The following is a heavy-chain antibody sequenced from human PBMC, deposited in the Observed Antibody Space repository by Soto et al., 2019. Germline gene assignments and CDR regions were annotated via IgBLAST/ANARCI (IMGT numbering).Heavy chain of an antibody. J-gene: IGHJ4*02. Sequence: EVHLLESGGGLVQPGGSLRLSCAASGFTFMNYAMAWVRQAPGKGLEYVSAIGAGGDTFYADSVRGRFTISRDNSKRTRYLQMDSLRAEDTAVYSCAMEGVTARFYYWGQGTLVTVSS. D-gene: IGHD6-6*01. CDR1: GFTFMNYA. CDR2: IGAGGDT. CDR3: AMEGVTARFYY. V-gene: IGHV3-23*01.